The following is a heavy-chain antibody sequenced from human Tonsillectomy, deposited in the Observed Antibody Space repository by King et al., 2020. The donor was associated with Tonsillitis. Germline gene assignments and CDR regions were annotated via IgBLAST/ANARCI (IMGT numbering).Heavy chain of an antibody. J-gene: IGHJ4*02. CDR1: GGSISSYY. CDR3: AGGGGDSSGYYPFDY. V-gene: IGHV4-59*01. CDR2: IYYSGST. Sequence: QLQESGPGLVKPSETLSLTCTVSGGSISSYYWSWIRQPPGKGLEWIGYIYYSGSTNYNPSLKSRVTISVDTSKNQFSLKLSSVTAADTAVYYCAGGGGDSSGYYPFDYWGQGTLVTVSS. D-gene: IGHD3-22*01.